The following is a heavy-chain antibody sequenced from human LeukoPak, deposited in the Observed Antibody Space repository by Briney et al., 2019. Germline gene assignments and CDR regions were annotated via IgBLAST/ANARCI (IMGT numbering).Heavy chain of an antibody. D-gene: IGHD4-17*01. CDR1: GYTFTGYY. CDR2: IDPNRGGT. V-gene: IGHV1-2*02. CDR3: GRFGRSAGDYGTLDY. J-gene: IGHJ4*02. Sequence: ASVKVSCKTSGYTFTGYYMHWVRQAPGQGLEWMGWIDPNRGGTNSAQKFQDRVTMTRDTSLRTAYMELSRLTNEQTAVYGYGRFGRSAGDYGTLDYWGQGTLVTVSS.